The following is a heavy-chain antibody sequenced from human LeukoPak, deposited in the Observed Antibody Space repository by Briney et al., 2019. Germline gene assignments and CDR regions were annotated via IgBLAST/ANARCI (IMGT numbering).Heavy chain of an antibody. CDR3: VRGTYHAYYMDV. Sequence: GGSLRLSCAASGFTFNNYWIQWVRQAPGKGLVWVSRVNPGGSIANFADSVKGQFTISRDNAKNTVYLQTSSLTAEDTAVYYCVRGTYHAYYMDVWGKGTTVTVSS. CDR2: VNPGGSIA. V-gene: IGHV3-74*01. CDR1: GFTFNNYW. D-gene: IGHD3-16*01. J-gene: IGHJ6*03.